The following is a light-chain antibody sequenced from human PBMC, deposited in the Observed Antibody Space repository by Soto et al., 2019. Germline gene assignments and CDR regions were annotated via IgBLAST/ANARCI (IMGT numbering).Light chain of an antibody. CDR2: EAS. CDR1: QSVGNN. J-gene: IGKJ4*01. V-gene: IGKV3-11*01. CDR3: QQHANWPLT. Sequence: EIVLTQSPATLSLSPGEIATLSCRASQSVGNNLAWYQQKPGQAPGLLIHEASTRATGIPARFSGSGSGTDFTLTISSLEPEDFAVYYCQQHANWPLTFGGGTKVDIK.